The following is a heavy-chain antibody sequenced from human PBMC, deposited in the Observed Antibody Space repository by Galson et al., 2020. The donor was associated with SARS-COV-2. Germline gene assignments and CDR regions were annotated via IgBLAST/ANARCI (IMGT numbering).Heavy chain of an antibody. CDR3: TTDSLRLLLDYYYGMDV. CDR2: IRSKTDGGPT. D-gene: IGHD2-15*01. Sequence: GGSLRLSCAASGFTFSNAWMNWVRQAPGKGLEWVGRIRSKTDGGPTDYAAHVKGRFTISRDDSKNTLYLQMNSLKTEDTAVYYCTTDSLRLLLDYYYGMDVWGQGTTVTVSS. CDR1: GFTFSNAW. V-gene: IGHV3-15*07. J-gene: IGHJ6*02.